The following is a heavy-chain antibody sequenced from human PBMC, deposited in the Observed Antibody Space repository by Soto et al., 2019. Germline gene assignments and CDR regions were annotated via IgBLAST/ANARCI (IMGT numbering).Heavy chain of an antibody. Sequence: GVLRLSCAASGFTFSSYSMNWVRQAPGKGLEWVSSISSSSSYIYYADSVKGRFTISRDNAKNSLYLQMNSLRAEDTAVYYCARDRAPPGSYGMDVWGQGTTVTVSS. J-gene: IGHJ6*02. CDR1: GFTFSSYS. D-gene: IGHD3-10*01. CDR3: ARDRAPPGSYGMDV. V-gene: IGHV3-21*01. CDR2: ISSSSSYI.